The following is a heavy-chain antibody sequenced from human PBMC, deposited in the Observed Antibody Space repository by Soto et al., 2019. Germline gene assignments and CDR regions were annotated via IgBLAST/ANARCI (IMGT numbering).Heavy chain of an antibody. J-gene: IGHJ6*02. CDR2: ISSSSSYI. V-gene: IGHV3-21*01. Sequence: VRQAPGKGLEWVSSISSSSSYIYYADSVKGRFTISRDNAKNSLYLQMNSLRAEDTAVYYCARDSELVPPYYYYYGMDVWGQGTTVTVSS. CDR3: ARDSELVPPYYYYYGMDV. D-gene: IGHD6-6*01.